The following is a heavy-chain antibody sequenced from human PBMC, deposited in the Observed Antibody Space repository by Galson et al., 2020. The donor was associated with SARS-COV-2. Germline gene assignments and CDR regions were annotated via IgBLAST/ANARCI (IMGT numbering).Heavy chain of an antibody. J-gene: IGHJ4*02. CDR3: ATDSRWGGYHGTLDY. V-gene: IGHV3-30*04. Sequence: GESLKISCAASGFPFSSYAMHWVRQAPGRGLEWVALISFDGSKKSYADSVKGRFTISRDNSKNTLYLQMNSLRPEVTAVFYCATDSRWGGYHGTLDYWGQGTLVTVSS. CDR2: ISFDGSKK. D-gene: IGHD3-3*01. CDR1: GFPFSSYA.